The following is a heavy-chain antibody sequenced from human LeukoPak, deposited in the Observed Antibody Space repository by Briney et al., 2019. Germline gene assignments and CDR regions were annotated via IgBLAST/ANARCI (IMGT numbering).Heavy chain of an antibody. J-gene: IGHJ3*02. V-gene: IGHV1-69*13. CDR3: ARHVDTAMVTAFDI. CDR2: IIPIFGTA. CDR1: GGTFSSYA. Sequence: GASVNVSCKASGGTFSSYAISWVRQAPGQGLEWMGGIIPIFGTANYAQKFQGRVTITADESTSTAYMELSSLRSEDTAVYYCARHVDTAMVTAFDIWGQGAMVTVSS. D-gene: IGHD5-18*01.